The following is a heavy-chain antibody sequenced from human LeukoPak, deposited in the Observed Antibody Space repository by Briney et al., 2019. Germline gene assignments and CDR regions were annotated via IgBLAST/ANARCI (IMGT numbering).Heavy chain of an antibody. Sequence: PSETLSLTCAVSGGSISSSNWWSWVRQPPGKGLEWIGEIYHSGSTNYNPSLKSRVTISVDKSKNQFSLKLSSVTAADTAVYYCARDRGRDGYKCFDYWGQGTLVTVSS. J-gene: IGHJ4*02. V-gene: IGHV4-4*02. CDR1: GGSISSSNW. CDR2: IYHSGST. D-gene: IGHD5-24*01. CDR3: ARDRGRDGYKCFDY.